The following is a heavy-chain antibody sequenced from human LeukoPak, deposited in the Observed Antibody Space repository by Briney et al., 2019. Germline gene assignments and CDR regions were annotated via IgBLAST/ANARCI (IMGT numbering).Heavy chain of an antibody. Sequence: SETLSLTCAVSGGSIKSHYWGWIRQPPGKGLQWIGDIYYTGKINYNPSLKSRVTITLDTSKDHLSLNLTSVLAADTAIYYCVRRDTGWNYFDYWGQGILVTVSS. CDR3: VRRDTGWNYFDY. D-gene: IGHD6-19*01. V-gene: IGHV4-59*08. J-gene: IGHJ4*02. CDR2: IYYTGKI. CDR1: GGSIKSHY.